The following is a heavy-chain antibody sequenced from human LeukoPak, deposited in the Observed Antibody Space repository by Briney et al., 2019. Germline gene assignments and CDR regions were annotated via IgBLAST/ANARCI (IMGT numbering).Heavy chain of an antibody. CDR2: INHSGST. Sequence: PSETLSLTCAVYGGSFSGYYWSWIRQPPGKGLEWIGEINHSGSTNYNPSLKSRVTISVDTSKNQFSLKLSSVTAADTAVYYCARVIWYYYDSTRAFDIWGQGTMVTVSS. CDR1: GGSFSGYY. D-gene: IGHD3-22*01. V-gene: IGHV4-34*01. CDR3: ARVIWYYYDSTRAFDI. J-gene: IGHJ3*02.